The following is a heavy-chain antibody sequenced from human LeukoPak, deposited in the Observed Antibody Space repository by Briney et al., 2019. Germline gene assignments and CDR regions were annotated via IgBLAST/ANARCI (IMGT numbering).Heavy chain of an antibody. CDR1: GFTFGDYA. V-gene: IGHV3-49*04. CDR2: IRSKAYGGTT. CDR3: TRGRDYYGSGSYIDY. Sequence: GGSLRLSCTASGFTFGDYAMSWVRQAPGKGLEWVGFIRSKAYGGTTEYAASVKGRFTISRDDSKSIAYLQMNSLKTEDTAVYYCTRGRDYYGSGSYIDYWGQGTLVTVSS. J-gene: IGHJ4*02. D-gene: IGHD3-10*01.